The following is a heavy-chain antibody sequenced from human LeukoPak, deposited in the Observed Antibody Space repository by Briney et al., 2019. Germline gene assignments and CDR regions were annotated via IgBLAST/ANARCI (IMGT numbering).Heavy chain of an antibody. CDR1: GFTFSSYA. J-gene: IGHJ4*02. CDR3: TTDYQQLVFGLPAREFDY. CDR2: VSGSGGST. Sequence: GGSLRLSCAASGFTFSSYAMSWVRQAPGKGLEWVSAVSGSGGSTYYADSVKGRFTISRDNSKNTLYLQMNSLKTEDTAVYYCTTDYQQLVFGLPAREFDYWGQGTLVTVSS. V-gene: IGHV3-23*01. D-gene: IGHD6-13*01.